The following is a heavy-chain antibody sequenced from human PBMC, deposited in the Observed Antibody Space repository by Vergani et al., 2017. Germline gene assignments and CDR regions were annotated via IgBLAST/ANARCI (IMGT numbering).Heavy chain of an antibody. Sequence: QVQLVQSGAEVKKPGASVKVSCKASGYTFTGYYMHWVRQAPGQGLEWMGWINPNSGGTNYAQKFQGRVTITRDTSISTAYMELTRLRSDDTAVYYCARDWAAYYYDSIGYYPYWGQGTLVTVSS. CDR2: INPNSGGT. J-gene: IGHJ4*02. CDR3: ARDWAAYYYDSIGYYPY. CDR1: GYTFTGYY. D-gene: IGHD3-22*01. V-gene: IGHV1-2*02.